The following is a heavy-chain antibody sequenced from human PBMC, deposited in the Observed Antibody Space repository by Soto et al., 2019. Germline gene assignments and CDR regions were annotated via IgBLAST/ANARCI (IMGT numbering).Heavy chain of an antibody. CDR3: SAEDGANQGPFSY. CDR2: LSNTGRRT. D-gene: IGHD1-26*01. V-gene: IGHV3-23*01. Sequence: GGSLRLSCVVSVFPFGANAMSWVRQAPGKGLEWVSGLSNTGRRTSYADSVKGRFNISRDNSENTVYLQMNSLRVEDTAVYYCSAEDGANQGPFSYWGRGTLVTV. J-gene: IGHJ4*02. CDR1: VFPFGANA.